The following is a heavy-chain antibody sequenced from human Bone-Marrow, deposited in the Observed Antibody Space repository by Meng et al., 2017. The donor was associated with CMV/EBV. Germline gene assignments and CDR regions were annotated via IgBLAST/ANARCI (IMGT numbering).Heavy chain of an antibody. CDR2: IRSDGRNK. V-gene: IGHV3-30*02. J-gene: IGHJ4*02. D-gene: IGHD3-3*01. CDR3: AKDRGGLNRGGSGPGD. CDR1: GFAFNTYG. Sequence: GESLKISCAASGFAFNTYGMHWVRQAPGKGLEWVAFIRSDGRNKYYAESLKGRFTISRDNSKNTLYLQMNNLRAEDTAVYQCAKDRGGLNRGGSGPGDWGQGTLVTVSS.